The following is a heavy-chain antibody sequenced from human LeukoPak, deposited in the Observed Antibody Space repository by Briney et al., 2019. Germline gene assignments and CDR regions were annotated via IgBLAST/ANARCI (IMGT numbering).Heavy chain of an antibody. CDR2: INPSSGST. J-gene: IGHJ4*02. V-gene: IGHV1-46*01. CDR1: GYIFTNYY. D-gene: IGHD1-26*01. Sequence: ASVKVSCKASGYIFTNYYMHWVRQAPGQGLEWMGLINPSSGSTSNAQKFQGRVTMTRDTSTSTVYMELSSLRSEDTAIYYCARDPMYSGSYLDYWGQGTLVTVSS. CDR3: ARDPMYSGSYLDY.